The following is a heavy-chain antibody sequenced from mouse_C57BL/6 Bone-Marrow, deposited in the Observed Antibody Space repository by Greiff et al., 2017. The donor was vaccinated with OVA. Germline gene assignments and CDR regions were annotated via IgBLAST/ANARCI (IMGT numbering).Heavy chain of an antibody. CDR1: GYTFTSYW. CDR3: ARVDGYYVAWFAY. Sequence: VQLQQSGAELVKPGASVKLSCKASGYTFTSYWMHWVKQRPGQGLEWIGMIHPNSGSTNYNEKFKSKATLTVDTSSSTAYMQLSSLTSEDSAVYYCARVDGYYVAWFAYWGQGTLVTVSA. CDR2: IHPNSGST. J-gene: IGHJ3*01. D-gene: IGHD2-3*01. V-gene: IGHV1-64*01.